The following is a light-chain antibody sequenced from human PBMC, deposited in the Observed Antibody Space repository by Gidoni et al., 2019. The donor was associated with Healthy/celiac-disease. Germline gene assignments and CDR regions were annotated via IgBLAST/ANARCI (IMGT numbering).Light chain of an antibody. CDR2: WAS. V-gene: IGKV4-1*01. CDR3: QQYYATPYT. CDR1: QSVLYSSNNKNY. J-gene: IGKJ2*01. Sequence: IVMTQSPDSLAVSLGERATINCKSSQSVLYSSNNKNYLAWYQQKPGQPPKLLIYWASTRESGVPDRFSGSGSGTDFTLTISSLQAEDVAVYYCQQYYATPYTFGQGTKLEIQ.